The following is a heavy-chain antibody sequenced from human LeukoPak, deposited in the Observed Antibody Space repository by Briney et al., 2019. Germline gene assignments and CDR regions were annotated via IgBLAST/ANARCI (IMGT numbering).Heavy chain of an antibody. J-gene: IGHJ3*02. V-gene: IGHV1-46*01. Sequence: ASVKVSCKASGYTFTSYYMHWVRQAPGQGLEWMGIINPSGGSTSYAQKFQGRVTMTRDTSTSTAYMELSSLRSEDTAVYYCARADYEGNNWNDDAFDIWGQGTMVTVSS. CDR2: INPSGGST. CDR3: ARADYEGNNWNDDAFDI. CDR1: GYTFTSYY. D-gene: IGHD1-1*01.